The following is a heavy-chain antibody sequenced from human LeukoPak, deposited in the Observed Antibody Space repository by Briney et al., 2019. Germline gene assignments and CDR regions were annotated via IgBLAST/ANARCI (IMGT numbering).Heavy chain of an antibody. CDR3: ARDGRPYYYDSSGYYPDY. CDR1: GYTFTSYD. V-gene: IGHV1-8*01. Sequence: GASVKVSCKASGYTFTSYDINWVRQATGQGLEWMGWMNPNSGNTGYAQKFQGRVTMTRNTSISTAYMELSSLRSDDTAVYYCARDGRPYYYDSSGYYPDYWGQGTLVTVSS. J-gene: IGHJ4*02. CDR2: MNPNSGNT. D-gene: IGHD3-22*01.